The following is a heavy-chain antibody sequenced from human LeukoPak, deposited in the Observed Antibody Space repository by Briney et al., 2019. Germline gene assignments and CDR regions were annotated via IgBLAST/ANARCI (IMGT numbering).Heavy chain of an antibody. D-gene: IGHD3-10*01. J-gene: IGHJ6*03. V-gene: IGHV3-64*01. CDR3: ARLYYGSGAYYYMDV. Sequence: GGSLRLSCAASGFTFSSYAMHWVRQAPGKGLEYVSAISSNGGSTYYANSVKGRFTISRDNSKNTLYLQMGSLRAEDMAVYYCARLYYGSGAYYYMDVWGKGTTVTVSS. CDR1: GFTFSSYA. CDR2: ISSNGGST.